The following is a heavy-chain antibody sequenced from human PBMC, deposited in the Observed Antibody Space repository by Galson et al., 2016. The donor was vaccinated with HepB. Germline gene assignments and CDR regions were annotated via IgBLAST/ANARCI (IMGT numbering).Heavy chain of an antibody. CDR1: GFSLSDYY. CDR2: IGRGDTTI. Sequence: SLRLSCAASGFSLSDYYMSWIRKSPGKGQEGVSYIGRGDTTIYSAASVTGRFTISRDNAKNSLYKQMSRREAEDTAVYYCARLIYYYYAMDVWGQGTTVSVS. D-gene: IGHD2-8*01. J-gene: IGHJ6*02. CDR3: ARLIYYYYAMDV. V-gene: IGHV3-11*01.